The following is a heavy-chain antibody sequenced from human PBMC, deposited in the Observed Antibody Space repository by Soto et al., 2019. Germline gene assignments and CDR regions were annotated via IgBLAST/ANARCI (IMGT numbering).Heavy chain of an antibody. CDR2: INHLETT. D-gene: IGHD1-26*01. CDR3: ARGSRFDP. CDR1: GASISYGGYS. Sequence: PSETLSLTCTVSGASISYGGYSWSWIRQTPGKGLEWIGYINHLETTFYNPSFESRLTLSIDRTKNQFSLKLQSVTAADRAVYYCARGSRFDPWGQGTLVTVSS. V-gene: IGHV4-30-2*01. J-gene: IGHJ5*02.